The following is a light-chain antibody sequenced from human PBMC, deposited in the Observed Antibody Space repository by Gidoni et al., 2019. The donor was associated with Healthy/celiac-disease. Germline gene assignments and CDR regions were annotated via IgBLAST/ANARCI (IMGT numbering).Light chain of an antibody. CDR3: QSYDSSLSGSYV. V-gene: IGLV1-40*01. CDR1: SSNIGAGYD. CDR2: GNS. Sequence: QSVLTQPPSVSGAPGPRVTISGTGSSSNIGAGYDVPWFQQLPGTAPKLLIYGNSNRPSGVPDRFSGSKSGTSASLAITGLQAEDEADYYCQSYDSSLSGSYVFGTGTKVTVL. J-gene: IGLJ1*01.